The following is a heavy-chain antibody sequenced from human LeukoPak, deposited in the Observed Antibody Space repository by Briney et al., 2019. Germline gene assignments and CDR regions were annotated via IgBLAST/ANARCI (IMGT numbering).Heavy chain of an antibody. J-gene: IGHJ5*02. CDR3: ARFKVTVTSIP. CDR1: GFTFSDYW. Sequence: PGGSVRLSCAASGFTFSDYWMHWVRQAPGKGLVWVSRINPDGSSASYADSVKGRFTISRDNARNTLYLQMNSLRAEDTAVYYCARFKVTVTSIPWGQGTLVTVSS. V-gene: IGHV3-74*01. CDR2: INPDGSSA. D-gene: IGHD4-11*01.